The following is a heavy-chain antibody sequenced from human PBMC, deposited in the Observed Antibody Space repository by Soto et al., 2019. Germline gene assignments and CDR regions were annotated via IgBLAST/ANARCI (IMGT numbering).Heavy chain of an antibody. V-gene: IGHV3-9*01. J-gene: IGHJ6*03. Sequence: GGSLRLSCAASGFTFDDYAMHWVRQAPGKGLEWVSGISWNSGSIGYADSVKGRFTISRDNAKNSLYLQMNSLRAEDTALYYCAKDSGCSYDFCFMDVWGKGTTVTVSS. D-gene: IGHD3-3*01. CDR1: GFTFDDYA. CDR2: ISWNSGSI. CDR3: AKDSGCSYDFCFMDV.